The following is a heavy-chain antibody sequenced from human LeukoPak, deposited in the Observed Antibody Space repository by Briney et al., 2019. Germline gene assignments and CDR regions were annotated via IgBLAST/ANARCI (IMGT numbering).Heavy chain of an antibody. CDR1: GFTFSSYS. D-gene: IGHD1-26*01. V-gene: IGHV3-48*02. Sequence: SGGSLRLSCAASGFTFSSYSMNWVRQAPGKGLEWVSYISSSSSTIYYADSVKGRFTISRDNAKNSLYLQMNSLRDEDTAVYYCARGPPRGELRCNWLDPWGQGTLVTVSS. CDR2: ISSSSSTI. J-gene: IGHJ5*02. CDR3: ARGPPRGELRCNWLDP.